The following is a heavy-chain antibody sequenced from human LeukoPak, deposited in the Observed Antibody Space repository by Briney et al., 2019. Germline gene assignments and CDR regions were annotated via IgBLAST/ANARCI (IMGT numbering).Heavy chain of an antibody. J-gene: IGHJ6*02. V-gene: IGHV1-69*04. D-gene: IGHD6-13*01. Sequence: ASVKVSCKASGGTFSSYAISWVRQAPGQGLEWMGRIIPILGIANHAQKFQGRVTITADKSTSTAYMELSSLRSEDTAVYYCARRELGSSSWYTAYYYYGRDVWGQGTTVTVSS. CDR2: IIPILGIA. CDR3: ARRELGSSSWYTAYYYYGRDV. CDR1: GGTFSSYA.